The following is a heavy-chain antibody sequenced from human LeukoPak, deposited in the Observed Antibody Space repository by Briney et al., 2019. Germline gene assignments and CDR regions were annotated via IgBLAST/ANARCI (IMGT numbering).Heavy chain of an antibody. CDR3: AKDSRYSSSWSRGWFDP. CDR2: ISWNSGSI. Sequence: GGSLRLSCAASGFTFDDYAMHGVRQAPGKGLEWVSGISWNSGSIGYADSVKGRFTISRDNAKNSLYLQMNSLRAEDTALYYCAKDSRYSSSWSRGWFDPWGQGTLVTVSS. CDR1: GFTFDDYA. D-gene: IGHD6-13*01. J-gene: IGHJ5*02. V-gene: IGHV3-9*01.